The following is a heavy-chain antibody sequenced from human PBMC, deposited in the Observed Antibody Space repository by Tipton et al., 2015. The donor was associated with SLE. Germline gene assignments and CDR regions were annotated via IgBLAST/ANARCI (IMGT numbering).Heavy chain of an antibody. CDR2: VYSTGNT. V-gene: IGHV4-31*03. J-gene: IGHJ6*03. Sequence: TLSLTCIFSDGSISSGGYYWSWIRPDPGKGLEWIGYVYSTGNTFYHPSTFYNPSLTSRVTISLDTSKNQSSLKLSSVTAADTAVYYCARAPGLERGYYYYYHMAVWGKGSTVTVAS. CDR3: ARAPGLERGYYYYYHMAV. CDR1: DGSISSGGYY. D-gene: IGHD3/OR15-3a*01.